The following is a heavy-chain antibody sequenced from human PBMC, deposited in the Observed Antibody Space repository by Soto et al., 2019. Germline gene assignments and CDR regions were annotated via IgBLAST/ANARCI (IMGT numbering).Heavy chain of an antibody. CDR1: GFSLSTSGVG. Sequence: QITLKESGPTLVKPTQTLTLTCTFSGFSLSTSGVGVAWIRQPPGKALEWLALIYWDDDKRYRPSLESRLTITKDTSKYQVVRTVTNMDSVDTATYSCAYLPCSGGSCSWFSFSGMDVWGQGTTVTVSS. J-gene: IGHJ6*02. V-gene: IGHV2-5*02. CDR2: IYWDDDK. CDR3: AYLPCSGGSCSWFSFSGMDV. D-gene: IGHD2-15*01.